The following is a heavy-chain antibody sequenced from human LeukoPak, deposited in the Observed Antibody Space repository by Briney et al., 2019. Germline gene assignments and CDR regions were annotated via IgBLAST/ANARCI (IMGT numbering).Heavy chain of an antibody. J-gene: IGHJ4*02. CDR3: ARGPANGVYDYTKEDEIDY. V-gene: IGHV1-2*02. CDR1: GYTFTGYY. CDR2: INPNSGGT. D-gene: IGHD2-8*01. Sequence: ASVKVSCKASGYTFTGYYMHWVRQAPGQGLEWMGWINPNSGGTNYAQKFQGRVTMTRDTSISTAYMELSRLRSDDTAVYYCARGPANGVYDYTKEDEIDYWGQGTLVTVSS.